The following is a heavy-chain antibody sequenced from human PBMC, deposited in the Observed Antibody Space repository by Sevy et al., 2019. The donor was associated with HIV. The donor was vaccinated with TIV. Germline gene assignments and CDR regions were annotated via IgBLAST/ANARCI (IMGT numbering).Heavy chain of an antibody. V-gene: IGHV3-48*02. J-gene: IGHJ5*02. CDR1: GFTFSSYS. Sequence: GGSLRLSCAASGFTFSSYSMNWVRQAPGKGLEWVSYISSSSSTIYYADSVKGRFTISRDNAKNSLYLQMNSLRDEDTAVYYCAREYYDSGSYEDFDPWGQGTLVTVSS. CDR3: AREYYDSGSYEDFDP. D-gene: IGHD3-10*01. CDR2: ISSSSSTI.